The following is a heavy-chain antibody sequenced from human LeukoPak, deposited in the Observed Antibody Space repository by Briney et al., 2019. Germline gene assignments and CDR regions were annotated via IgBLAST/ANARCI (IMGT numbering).Heavy chain of an antibody. J-gene: IGHJ6*03. Sequence: PSQTLSLTCTVSGGSISSGDYYWSWIRQPPGKGLEWIGYIYYSGSTYYNPSLKSRVTISVDTSKNQFSLKLSSVTAADTAVYYCARMSTSLDYMDVWGTGTTVTVSS. V-gene: IGHV4-30-4*08. D-gene: IGHD2-2*01. CDR3: ARMSTSLDYMDV. CDR1: GGSISSGDYY. CDR2: IYYSGST.